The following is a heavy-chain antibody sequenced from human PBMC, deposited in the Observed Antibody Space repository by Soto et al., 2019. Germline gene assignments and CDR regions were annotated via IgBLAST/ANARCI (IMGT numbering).Heavy chain of an antibody. CDR1: GFTFSTYG. CDR3: AKGFSYSVIDY. J-gene: IGHJ4*02. CDR2: ISYDGSNK. V-gene: IGHV3-30*18. D-gene: IGHD5-18*01. Sequence: QVQLVESGGGVVQPGTSLRLSCAASGFTFSTYGMHWVRQAPGKGLEWVAVISYDGSNKYYADSVKGRFTISRDNSKNTLYLQMSSLRAEDTAVYYCAKGFSYSVIDYWGQGTLVTVSS.